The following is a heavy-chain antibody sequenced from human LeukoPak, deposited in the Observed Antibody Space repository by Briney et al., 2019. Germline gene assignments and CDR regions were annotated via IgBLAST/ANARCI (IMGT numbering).Heavy chain of an antibody. D-gene: IGHD3-10*01. CDR3: ASPTPSAKILYGSGSYSSDY. J-gene: IGHJ4*02. CDR1: GYTFSNYG. CDR2: IIPIFGTA. V-gene: IGHV1-69*06. Sequence: SVKVSCTASGYTFSNYGISWVRQAPGQGLEWMGGIIPIFGTANYAQKFQGRVTITADKSTSTAYMELSSLRSEDTAVYYCASPTPSAKILYGSGSYSSDYWGQGTLVTVSS.